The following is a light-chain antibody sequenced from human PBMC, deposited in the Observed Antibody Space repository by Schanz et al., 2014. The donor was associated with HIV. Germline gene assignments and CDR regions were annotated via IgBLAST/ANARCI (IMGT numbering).Light chain of an antibody. V-gene: IGKV1-39*01. CDR2: AAS. Sequence: DIQMTQSPSSLSASVGDRVTITCRASQSISIYLNWYQQKPGKAPKLLISAASSLQSGVPSRFSGSGSGTDFTLTISSLQPEDFATYYCLQHKTNPLTFGQGTRLDIK. CDR1: QSISIY. CDR3: LQHKTNPLT. J-gene: IGKJ5*01.